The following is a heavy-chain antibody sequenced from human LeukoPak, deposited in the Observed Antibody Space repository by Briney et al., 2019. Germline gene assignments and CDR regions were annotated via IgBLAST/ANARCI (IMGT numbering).Heavy chain of an antibody. CDR3: AREGGVGATKYYFDY. CDR2: INPSGGST. D-gene: IGHD1-26*01. Sequence: ASVKVSCKASGYTFTSYYMHWVRQAPGQGLEWMGIINPSGGSTSYAQKFQGRVTMTRDTSTSTVYMELSSLRSEDTAVYYCAREGGVGATKYYFDYWGQGTLVTVSS. V-gene: IGHV1-46*01. CDR1: GYTFTSYY. J-gene: IGHJ4*02.